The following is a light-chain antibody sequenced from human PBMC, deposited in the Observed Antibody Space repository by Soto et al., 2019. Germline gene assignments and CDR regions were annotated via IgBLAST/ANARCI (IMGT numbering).Light chain of an antibody. Sequence: QSALTQPPSVSGSPGQSVTISCTGSSSDVGSYKRVSWYQQAPGTAPKLLIYEVTNRPSGVPDRFSGSKSGNTASLTISGLQAEDEADYYCSSFTNRRTYVFGTGIKVTVL. CDR1: SSDVGSYKR. CDR3: SSFTNRRTYV. J-gene: IGLJ1*01. CDR2: EVT. V-gene: IGLV2-18*02.